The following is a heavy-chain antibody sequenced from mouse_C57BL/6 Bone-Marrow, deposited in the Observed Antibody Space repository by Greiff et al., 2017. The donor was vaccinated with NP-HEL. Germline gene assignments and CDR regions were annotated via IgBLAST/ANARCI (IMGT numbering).Heavy chain of an antibody. Sequence: EVQRVESGGDLVKPGGSLKLSCAASGFTFSSYGMSWVRQTPDQRLEWVATISSGGSYTYYPDSVKGRFTISRDNATNTLYLQMSSLRSEDSAVYYGASPDDYDVAWFAYGGQGNLVTVSA. V-gene: IGHV5-6*01. CDR2: ISSGGSYT. CDR1: GFTFSSYG. J-gene: IGHJ3*01. CDR3: ASPDDYDVAWFAY. D-gene: IGHD2-4*01.